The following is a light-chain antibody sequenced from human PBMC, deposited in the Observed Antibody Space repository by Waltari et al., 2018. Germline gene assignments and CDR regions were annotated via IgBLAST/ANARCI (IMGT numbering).Light chain of an antibody. J-gene: IGKJ1*01. CDR1: QGISSY. CDR2: AAS. Sequence: DIQLTQSPSFLSASVGDRVTITCRASQGISSYLAWYQQQPGKAPKLLIYAASTVQSGVPSRFSGSGSGTEFTLTISSLQPEDFATYYCQQLKTYPRTFGQGTNVEIK. V-gene: IGKV1-9*01. CDR3: QQLKTYPRT.